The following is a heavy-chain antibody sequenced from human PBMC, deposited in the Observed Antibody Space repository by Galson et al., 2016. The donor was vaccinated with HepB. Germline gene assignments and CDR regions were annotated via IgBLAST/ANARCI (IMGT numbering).Heavy chain of an antibody. J-gene: IGHJ2*01. Sequence: SVKVSCKASGYTFTSYGISWVRQAPGQGLEWMGWISAYNGNTIYAQKLQGRVTMTTDTSTSTAYMELRSLRSDDTAVYYCARDPPYCSTTSCYRYFDLWGRGTLVTVSS. V-gene: IGHV1-18*01. CDR3: ARDPPYCSTTSCYRYFDL. CDR1: GYTFTSYG. CDR2: ISAYNGNT. D-gene: IGHD2-2*02.